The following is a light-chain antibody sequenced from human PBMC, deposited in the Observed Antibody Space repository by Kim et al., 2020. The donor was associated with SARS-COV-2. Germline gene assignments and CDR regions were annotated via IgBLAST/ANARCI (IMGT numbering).Light chain of an antibody. Sequence: DVVMTQSPLSLPVTLGQPASISCRSSQSLVFGDGNTYLNWFLQRPGQSPRRLIYEVSVRDSGVPDRFSGSGSGTDFTLEISRVEAEDIGVYYCMQGTHWPYTFGQGTKLEI. V-gene: IGKV2-30*01. CDR3: MQGTHWPYT. J-gene: IGKJ2*01. CDR1: QSLVFGDGNTY. CDR2: EVS.